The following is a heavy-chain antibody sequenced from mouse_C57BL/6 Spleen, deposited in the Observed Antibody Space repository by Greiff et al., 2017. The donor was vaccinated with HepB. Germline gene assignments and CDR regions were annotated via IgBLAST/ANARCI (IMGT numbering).Heavy chain of an antibody. Sequence: VQLVESGAELVRPGASVTLSCKASGYTFTDYEMHWVKQTPVHGLEWIGAIDPETGGTAYNQKFKGKAILTADKSSSTAYMELRSLTSEDSAVYYCTEYGFYAMDYWGQGTSVTVSS. D-gene: IGHD2-10*02. V-gene: IGHV1-15*01. J-gene: IGHJ4*01. CDR1: GYTFTDYE. CDR2: IDPETGGT. CDR3: TEYGFYAMDY.